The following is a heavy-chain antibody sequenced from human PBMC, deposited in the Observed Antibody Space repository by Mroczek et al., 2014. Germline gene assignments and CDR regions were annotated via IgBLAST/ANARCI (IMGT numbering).Heavy chain of an antibody. CDR3: ARMRPMVRELSYYYMDV. D-gene: IGHD3-10*01. J-gene: IGHJ6*03. CDR1: GGSFSGYY. CDR2: INHSGST. Sequence: QVQLQESGAGLLKPSETLSLTCAVYGGSFSGYYWSWIRQPPGKGLEWIGEINHSGSTNYNPSLKSRVTISVDTSKNQFSLKLSSVTAADTAVYYCARMRPMVRELSYYYMDVWGKGTTVTVSS. V-gene: IGHV4-34*01.